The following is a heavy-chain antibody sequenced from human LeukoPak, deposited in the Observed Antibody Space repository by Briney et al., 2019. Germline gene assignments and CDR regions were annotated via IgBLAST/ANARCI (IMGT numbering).Heavy chain of an antibody. CDR3: ARPRDVGAKAFDY. CDR1: GFTFSDYY. CDR2: ISSSGSTI. D-gene: IGHD1-26*01. V-gene: IGHV3-11*04. Sequence: GGSLRLSCAASGFTFSDYYMSWIRQAPGKGLEWVSYISSSGSTIYYADSVKGRFTISRDNAKNSLYLQMNSLRADDTAVYYCARPRDVGAKAFDYWGQGNLVTVSS. J-gene: IGHJ4*02.